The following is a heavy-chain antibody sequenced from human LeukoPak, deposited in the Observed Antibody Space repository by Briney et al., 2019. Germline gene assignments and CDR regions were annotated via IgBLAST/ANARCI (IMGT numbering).Heavy chain of an antibody. Sequence: GGSLRLSCAASGFTFSSYSMNWVRQAPGKGLEWVSSISSSSSYIYYADSVKGRFTISRDNSKNTLYLQMNSLRAEDTAVYYCAKDSNYYDSSGEFDYWGQGTLVTVSS. CDR3: AKDSNYYDSSGEFDY. D-gene: IGHD3-22*01. CDR2: ISSSSSYI. V-gene: IGHV3-21*01. J-gene: IGHJ4*02. CDR1: GFTFSSYS.